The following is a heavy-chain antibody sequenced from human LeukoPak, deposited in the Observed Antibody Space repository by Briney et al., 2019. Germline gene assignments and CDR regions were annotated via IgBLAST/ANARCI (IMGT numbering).Heavy chain of an antibody. CDR3: SRESGPFCPFGY. J-gene: IGHJ4*02. D-gene: IGHD1-26*01. CDR1: GGSISSGGLY. Sequence: SETLSLTCSVSGGSISSGGLYWSWIRQHPGKGLEWIGYIHDSGTTYYNPSLKSRVTISLGTSKNQFSLNLNSVTAADTATYFCSRESGPFCPFGYWGQGTLVIVSS. V-gene: IGHV4-31*03. CDR2: IHDSGTT.